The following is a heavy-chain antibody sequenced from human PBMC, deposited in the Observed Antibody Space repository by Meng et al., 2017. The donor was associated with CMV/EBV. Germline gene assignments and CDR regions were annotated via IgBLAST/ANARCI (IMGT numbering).Heavy chain of an antibody. Sequence: GGSLSLSCAASGSTFDDYSLHWVRQGPGKDLGWVTGISWNSGSIVYADSVKGLFTIARDNAKNSLYLQMNSLRDEDMAFYHCAKGVYSNYDAPFDYWGQGILVTVSS. CDR3: AKGVYSNYDAPFDY. V-gene: IGHV3-9*03. D-gene: IGHD4-11*01. CDR2: ISWNSGSI. J-gene: IGHJ4*02. CDR1: GSTFDDYS.